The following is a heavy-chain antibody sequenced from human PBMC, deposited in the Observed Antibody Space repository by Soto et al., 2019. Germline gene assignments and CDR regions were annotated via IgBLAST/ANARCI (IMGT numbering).Heavy chain of an antibody. CDR2: IVVGSGNT. CDR1: GFTFTSSA. V-gene: IGHV1-58*01. D-gene: IGHD6-13*01. Sequence: SVKVSCKASGFTFTSSAVQWVRQALGQRLEWIGWIVVGSGNTNYAQKFQERVTITRDMSTSTAYMELNTLRAEDTAIYYCAKVSSSWYAGFFDLWGQGTLVTVSS. J-gene: IGHJ4*02. CDR3: AKVSSSWYAGFFDL.